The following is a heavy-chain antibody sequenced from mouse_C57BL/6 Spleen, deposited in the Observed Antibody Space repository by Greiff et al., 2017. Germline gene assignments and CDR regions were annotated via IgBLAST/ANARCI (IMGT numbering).Heavy chain of an antibody. D-gene: IGHD1-1*01. V-gene: IGHV5-15*01. J-gene: IGHJ1*03. Sequence: EVQGVESGGGLVQPGGSLKLSCAASGFTFSDYGMAWVRQAPRKGPEWVAFISNFAYSIYYADTVKGRFTISRENAKNTLYLEMSSLRSEDTAMYDGARQDTTVVEYFDVWGTGTTVTVSS. CDR2: ISNFAYSI. CDR1: GFTFSDYG. CDR3: ARQDTTVVEYFDV.